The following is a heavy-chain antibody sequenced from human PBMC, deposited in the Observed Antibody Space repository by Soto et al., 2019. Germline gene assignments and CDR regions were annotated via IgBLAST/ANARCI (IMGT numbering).Heavy chain of an antibody. CDR2: INPSGGST. D-gene: IGHD6-19*01. Sequence: QVQLVQSGAEVKKPGASVKVSCKASGYTFTSYYMHWVRQAPGQGLEWMGIINPSGGSTSYAQKFQGRVTMTRDTSTSTVYMELSSLRSEDTAVYYCAIVQYSSGWGNDAFDIWGQGTMVTVSS. V-gene: IGHV1-46*01. CDR3: AIVQYSSGWGNDAFDI. CDR1: GYTFTSYY. J-gene: IGHJ3*02.